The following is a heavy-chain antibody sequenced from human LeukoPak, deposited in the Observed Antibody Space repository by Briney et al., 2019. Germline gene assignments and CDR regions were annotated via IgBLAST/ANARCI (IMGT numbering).Heavy chain of an antibody. J-gene: IGHJ5*02. D-gene: IGHD6-13*01. V-gene: IGHV3-23*01. Sequence: PGGSLRLSCAASGFSFSTYAMTWVRQAPGKGLEWVSALSASGGTTYYADSVQGRFATSRDNSKNTLYLQMNSLRAEDTAIYYCAKRDSSNMAYFDPWGQGTLVTVSS. CDR2: LSASGGTT. CDR1: GFSFSTYA. CDR3: AKRDSSNMAYFDP.